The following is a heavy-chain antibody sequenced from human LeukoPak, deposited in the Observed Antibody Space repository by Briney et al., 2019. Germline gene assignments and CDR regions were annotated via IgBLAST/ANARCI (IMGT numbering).Heavy chain of an antibody. J-gene: IGHJ4*02. CDR2: INSDGSTT. Sequence: PGGSLRLSCAASGFTFSSYWMHWVRQAPGKGLVSVSRINSDGSTTSYADSVKGRFTISRDNAKNTLYLQMNSLRAEDTAVYYCARDTSSVGATPLDYWGQGTLVTVSS. CDR3: ARDTSSVGATPLDY. CDR1: GFTFSSYW. V-gene: IGHV3-74*01. D-gene: IGHD1-26*01.